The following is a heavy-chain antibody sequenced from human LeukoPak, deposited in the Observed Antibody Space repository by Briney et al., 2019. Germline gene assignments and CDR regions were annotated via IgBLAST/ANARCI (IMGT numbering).Heavy chain of an antibody. CDR2: IYPGDSDT. CDR3: ARYSSSTRLVYYGKDV. CDR1: GYSFTSYW. D-gene: IGHD2-2*01. Sequence: GESLKISCKGSGYSFTSYWIGWVRQMPGKGLEWMGIIYPGDSDTRYSPSFQGQVTISADKSISTAYLQWSSLKASDTAMYYCARYSSSTRLVYYGKDVWGKGTTVTGSS. J-gene: IGHJ6*04. V-gene: IGHV5-51*01.